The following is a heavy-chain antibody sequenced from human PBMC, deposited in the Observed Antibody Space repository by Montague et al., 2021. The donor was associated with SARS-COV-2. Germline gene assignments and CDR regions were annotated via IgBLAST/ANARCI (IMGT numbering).Heavy chain of an antibody. V-gene: IGHV4-39*01. CDR1: GDSVKTNLYY. CDR2: IYYTGTT. Sequence: SETLSLTCTVSGDSVKTNLYYWGWIRQPPGKGLEWIGNIYYTGTTYYNPSLKSRVTMSVDTSKNQFSLKLTPVTAAGTAVYYCANADRCSSGSCHSPFDSWGQGSLVTVSS. J-gene: IGHJ4*02. D-gene: IGHD2-15*01. CDR3: ANADRCSSGSCHSPFDS.